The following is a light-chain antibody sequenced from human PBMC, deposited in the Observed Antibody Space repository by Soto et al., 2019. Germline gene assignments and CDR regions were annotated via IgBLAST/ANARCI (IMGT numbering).Light chain of an antibody. CDR1: NIGSKR. Sequence: SYELTQPPSVSVAPGHTARITCGGNNIGSKRVHWYQQKPGQAPVLVVYDDSDRPSGIPERFSGSNSGNTATLTISRVEAGDEDDYYCQVWDSSSDHWVFGGGTKVTVL. CDR3: QVWDSSSDHWV. CDR2: DDS. J-gene: IGLJ3*02. V-gene: IGLV3-21*02.